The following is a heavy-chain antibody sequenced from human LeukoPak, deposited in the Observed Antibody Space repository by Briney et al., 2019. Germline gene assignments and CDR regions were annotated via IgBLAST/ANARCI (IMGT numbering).Heavy chain of an antibody. CDR1: GDSVSSNSAA. CDR2: TYYRSKWYN. V-gene: IGHV6-1*01. CDR3: AGGVGRSSPSLDY. Sequence: SQTLSLTCAISGDSVSSNSAAWNWIRQSPSRGLEWLGRTYYRSKWYNDYAVFVKSRITINPDTSKNQFSLQLNSVTPEDTAVYYCAGGVGRSSPSLDYWGQGTLVTVSS. D-gene: IGHD6-6*01. J-gene: IGHJ4*02.